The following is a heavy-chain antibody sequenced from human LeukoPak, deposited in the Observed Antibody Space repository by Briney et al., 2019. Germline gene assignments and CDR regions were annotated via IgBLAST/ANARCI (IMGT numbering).Heavy chain of an antibody. J-gene: IGHJ4*02. CDR2: IYLDGRA. D-gene: IGHD5-24*01. V-gene: IGHV3-66*01. CDR1: GFAVSSKY. Sequence: GGSLRLSCAASGFAVSSKYMNWVRQAPGKGLEWVTVIYLDGRADYADSVKGRFTISSDNSKNTVYLQMNSLKDEDTPEYYCARDAETSLANWGQGTLVTVSP. CDR3: ARDAETSLAN.